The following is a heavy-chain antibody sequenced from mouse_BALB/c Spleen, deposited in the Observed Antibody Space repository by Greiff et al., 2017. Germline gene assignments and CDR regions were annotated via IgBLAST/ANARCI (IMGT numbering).Heavy chain of an antibody. CDR3: ARCYGSSLDY. V-gene: IGHV5-6-5*01. D-gene: IGHD1-1*01. CDR1: GFTFSSYA. Sequence: EVMLVESGGGLVKPGGSLKLSCAASGFTFSSYAMSWVRQTPEKRLEWVASISSGGSTYYPDSVKGRFTISRDNARNILYLQMSSLRSEDTAMYYCARCYGSSLDYWGQGTTLTVSS. CDR2: ISSGGST. J-gene: IGHJ2*01.